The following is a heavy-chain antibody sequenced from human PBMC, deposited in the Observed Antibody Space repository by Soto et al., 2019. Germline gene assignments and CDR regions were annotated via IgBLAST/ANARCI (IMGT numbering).Heavy chain of an antibody. D-gene: IGHD6-19*01. J-gene: IGHJ5*02. CDR1: GGTFSSYT. CDR2: IIPIFGTT. Sequence: SVKVSCKASGGTFSSYTINWVRQAPGQGLEWMGGIIPIFGTTNYAKKFQGRVTITADEPTSTAYMELSSLRSEDTAVYYCARYASSGNNSVWYTFDPWGQGTLVTVSS. CDR3: ARYASSGNNSVWYTFDP. V-gene: IGHV1-69*13.